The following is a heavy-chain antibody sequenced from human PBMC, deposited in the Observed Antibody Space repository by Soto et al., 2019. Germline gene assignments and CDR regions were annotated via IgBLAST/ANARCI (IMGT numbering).Heavy chain of an antibody. CDR3: VRGGHGSGSYLGSS. V-gene: IGHV3-74*01. D-gene: IGHD3-10*01. Sequence: GGSLRLSCAASGFIFSSYWMHWVRQAPGKGPVWVGRINGDGRNTRYTDSVKGRFTISRDNAKNTLYLQMDSLRAEDTAVYYCVRGGHGSGSYLGSSWGQGILVTVSS. CDR2: INGDGRNT. J-gene: IGHJ5*02. CDR1: GFIFSSYW.